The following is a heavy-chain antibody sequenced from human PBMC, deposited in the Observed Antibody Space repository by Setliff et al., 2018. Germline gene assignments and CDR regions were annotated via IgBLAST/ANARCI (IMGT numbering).Heavy chain of an antibody. Sequence: SETLFLTCAVSGYSISSGYYWGWIRQPPGKGLEWIGSIYHSGSTYYNPSLKSRVTISVDTSKNQFSLKLSSVTAADTAVYYCARQSHYYDSSGLDYWGQGTLVTVSS. D-gene: IGHD3-22*01. J-gene: IGHJ4*02. CDR2: IYHSGST. CDR1: GYSISSGYY. V-gene: IGHV4-38-2*01. CDR3: ARQSHYYDSSGLDY.